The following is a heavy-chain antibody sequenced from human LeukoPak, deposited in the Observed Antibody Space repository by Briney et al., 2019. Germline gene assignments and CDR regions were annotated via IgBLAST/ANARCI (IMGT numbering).Heavy chain of an antibody. CDR1: GGSISSYY. CDR2: IYYSGST. Sequence: PSETLSLTCTVAGGSISSYYSSWIRQPPRKGLEWIGYIYYSGSTNYNPSLKSRVTISVDTSKNQFSLKLSSVTAADTAVYYCASQIVGALDYWGQGTLVTVSS. CDR3: ASQIVGALDY. D-gene: IGHD1-26*01. V-gene: IGHV4-59*08. J-gene: IGHJ4*02.